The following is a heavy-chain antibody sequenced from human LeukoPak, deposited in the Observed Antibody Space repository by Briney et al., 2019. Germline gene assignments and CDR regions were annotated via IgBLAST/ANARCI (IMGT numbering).Heavy chain of an antibody. CDR2: IYYSGST. CDR3: ARTGKNWETGYGMDV. V-gene: IGHV4-59*01. Sequence: SETLSLTCTVSGCSISSYYWSWIRQPPGKGLEWIGYIYYSGSTNSNPSLRSRVTISVDTSKSQFSLKLSSVNSADTAVYYCARTGKNWETGYGMDVWAKGPRSPSP. CDR1: GCSISSYY. D-gene: IGHD7-27*01. J-gene: IGHJ6*02.